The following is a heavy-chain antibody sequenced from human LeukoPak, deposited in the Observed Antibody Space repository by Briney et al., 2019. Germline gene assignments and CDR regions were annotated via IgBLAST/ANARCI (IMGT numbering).Heavy chain of an antibody. D-gene: IGHD3-10*01. CDR3: ARDMPSYFYGSGKNL. CDR1: GYTFTNYG. Sequence: ASVKVSCKASGYTFTNYGISWVRQAPGQGLEWMGWISGYNGNTNTNYAQKFQGRVTMTTDTSTSMAYMELRSLTSDDTAVYYCARDMPSYFYGSGKNLWGQGTLVIVSS. CDR2: ISGYNGNTNT. V-gene: IGHV1-18*01. J-gene: IGHJ4*02.